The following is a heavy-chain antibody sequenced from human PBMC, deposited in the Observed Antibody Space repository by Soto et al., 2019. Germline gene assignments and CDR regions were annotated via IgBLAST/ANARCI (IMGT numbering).Heavy chain of an antibody. Sequence: GGSLRLSCAASGFTFDDYAMHWVRQAPGKGLEWVSGISWNSGSIGYADSVKGRFTISRDNSKNTLYLQMNSLRAEDTAVYYCAKDTYYYDSSGYHFDYWGQGTLVTVSS. J-gene: IGHJ4*02. CDR1: GFTFDDYA. CDR3: AKDTYYYDSSGYHFDY. V-gene: IGHV3-9*01. D-gene: IGHD3-22*01. CDR2: ISWNSGSI.